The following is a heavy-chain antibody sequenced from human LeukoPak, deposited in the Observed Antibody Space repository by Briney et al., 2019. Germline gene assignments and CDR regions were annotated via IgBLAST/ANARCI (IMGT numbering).Heavy chain of an antibody. CDR2: ISYDGSNK. J-gene: IGHJ3*02. CDR3: ARDVLETYYDPSGAFDI. CDR1: GFTFSSYA. Sequence: QAGGSLRLSCAASGFTFSSYAMHWVRQAPGKGLEWVAVISYDGSNKYYADSVKGRFTISRDNSKNTLYLQMNSLRAEDTAVYYCARDVLETYYDPSGAFDIWGQGTMVTVSS. V-gene: IGHV3-30-3*01. D-gene: IGHD3-3*01.